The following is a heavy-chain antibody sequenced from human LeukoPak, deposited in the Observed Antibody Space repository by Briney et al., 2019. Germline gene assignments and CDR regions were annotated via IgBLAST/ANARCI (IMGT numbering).Heavy chain of an antibody. D-gene: IGHD3-10*01. V-gene: IGHV3-23*01. CDR3: AKVAIQVRGVTKIPHNFDY. CDR1: GFTFSSYG. CDR2: ISGSGGST. J-gene: IGHJ4*02. Sequence: PGGSLRLSCAASGFTFSSYGMSWVRQAPGKGLEWVSAISGSGGSTYYADSVKGRFTISRDNSKNTLYLQMNSLRAEDTAVYYCAKVAIQVRGVTKIPHNFDYWGQGTLVTVSS.